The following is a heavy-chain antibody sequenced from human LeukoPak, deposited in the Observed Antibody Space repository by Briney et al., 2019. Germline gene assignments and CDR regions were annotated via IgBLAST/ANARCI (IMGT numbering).Heavy chain of an antibody. CDR3: ARLKDFTGKEYYFFDL. CDR1: GGSINSYY. Sequence: SETLSLTCTVSGGSINSYYWSWIRQPPGKGLEWIGFVYYSGTTNYNPSLKSRVTISVDTSKNQLSLELTSVTAADTAVYFCARLKDFTGKEYYFFDLWGRGALVTVSS. J-gene: IGHJ2*01. V-gene: IGHV4-59*12. D-gene: IGHD3-10*01. CDR2: VYYSGTT.